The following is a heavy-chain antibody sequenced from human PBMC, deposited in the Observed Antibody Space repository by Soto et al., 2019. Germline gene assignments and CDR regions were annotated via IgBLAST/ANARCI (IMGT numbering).Heavy chain of an antibody. D-gene: IGHD4-17*01. V-gene: IGHV3-66*01. CDR2: IYSGGST. J-gene: IGHJ4*02. CDR1: GFTVSSNY. Sequence: EVQLVESGGGLVQPGGSLRLSCAASGFTVSSNYMSWVRQAPGKGLEWVSVIYSGGSTYYADSVKGRFTISRDNSKNTLDLKMNSLRAEDTAVYYCEREGSGTTVTVWGQGTLVTVSS. CDR3: EREGSGTTVTV.